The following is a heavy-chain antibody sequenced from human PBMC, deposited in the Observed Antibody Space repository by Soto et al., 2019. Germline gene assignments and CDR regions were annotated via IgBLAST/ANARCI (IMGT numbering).Heavy chain of an antibody. J-gene: IGHJ5*02. CDR3: ARATTYDNGGYWFDP. V-gene: IGHV4-30-4*01. Sequence: KPSETLSLTCTVSGGSISSGDYYWSWIRQPPGKGLEWIGYIYYSGSTYYNPSLKSRVTISVDTSKNQFSLKLSSVTAADTAVYYCARATTYDNGGYWFDPWGQGTLVTVSS. CDR2: IYYSGST. CDR1: GGSISSGDYY. D-gene: IGHD3-9*01.